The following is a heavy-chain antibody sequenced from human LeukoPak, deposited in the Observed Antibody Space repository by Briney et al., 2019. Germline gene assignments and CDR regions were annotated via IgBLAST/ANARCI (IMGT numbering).Heavy chain of an antibody. CDR1: GFIFPTYG. D-gene: IGHD5-18*01. CDR2: IYPDGNNK. J-gene: IGHJ4*02. CDR3: AKDRPIQLWFGPLDY. V-gene: IGHV3-30*02. Sequence: GGSLRLSCAASGFIFPTYGMHWVRQAPGKGLEWVACIYPDGNNKDYADSVKGRFTISRDNSKNTLYLQMNSLRAEDTAVYYCAKDRPIQLWFGPLDYWGQGTLVTVSS.